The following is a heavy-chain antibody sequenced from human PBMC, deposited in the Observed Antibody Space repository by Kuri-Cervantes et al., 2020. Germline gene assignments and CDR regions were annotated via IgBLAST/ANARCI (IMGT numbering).Heavy chain of an antibody. Sequence: LSLTCVPSGFTFSSYGMHWVRQAPDKGLEWVAVIWYDGSKKYHSDSVEGRFTISRDNSKNLLYLHMISLRAEGTAVHYCESDDSTSGWFAIDYWGQGTVVTVSS. V-gene: IGHV3-33*01. D-gene: IGHD2-2*01. CDR3: ESDDSTSGWFAIDY. J-gene: IGHJ4*02. CDR2: IWYDGSKK. CDR1: GFTFSSYG.